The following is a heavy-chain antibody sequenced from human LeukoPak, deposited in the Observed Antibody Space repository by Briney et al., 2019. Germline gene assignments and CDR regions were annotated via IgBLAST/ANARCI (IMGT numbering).Heavy chain of an antibody. D-gene: IGHD3-22*01. CDR3: ARDGDSSGYYAAFDI. Sequence: GGSLRLSCAASGFTCSSYSMNWVHQAPGKGLEWLSYISSSSSIIYYADSMKGRFTISRDNAKNSLYLQMNSLRDEDTAVYYCARDGDSSGYYAAFDIWGQGTMVTVCS. CDR1: GFTCSSYS. CDR2: ISSSSSII. J-gene: IGHJ3*02. V-gene: IGHV3-48*02.